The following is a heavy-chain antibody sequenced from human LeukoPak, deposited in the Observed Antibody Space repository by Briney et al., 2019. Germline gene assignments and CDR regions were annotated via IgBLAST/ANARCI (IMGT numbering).Heavy chain of an antibody. V-gene: IGHV3-7*01. CDR3: AKYLSRAFDS. J-gene: IGHJ4*02. CDR1: GFTFRSYW. CDR2: INQEASRT. D-gene: IGHD2/OR15-2a*01. Sequence: PAGGSLRLSCAASGFTFRSYWMSWVRQAPGKGLEWLGHINQEASRTDHADSVKGRFTISRDNARNLLYLHMSSLRAEDTAVYYRAKYLSRAFDSWGQGILVSVSS.